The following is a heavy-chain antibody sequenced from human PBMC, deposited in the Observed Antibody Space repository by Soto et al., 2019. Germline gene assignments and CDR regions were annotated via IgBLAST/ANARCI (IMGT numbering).Heavy chain of an antibody. CDR3: ARGDYVWGSYRRSLYYFDY. J-gene: IGHJ4*02. Sequence: SEPLSLTCAVYGGSFSGYCWSWIRQPPGKGLEWMGEINHSGSTNYNPSLKSRVTISVDTSKNQFSLKLSSVTAADTAVYYCARGDYVWGSYRRSLYYFDYWGQGALVT. D-gene: IGHD3-16*02. CDR2: INHSGST. CDR1: GGSFSGYC. V-gene: IGHV4-34*01.